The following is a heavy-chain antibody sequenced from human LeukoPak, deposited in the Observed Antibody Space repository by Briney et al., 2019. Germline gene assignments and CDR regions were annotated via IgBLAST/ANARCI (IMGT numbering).Heavy chain of an antibody. D-gene: IGHD3-22*01. J-gene: IGHJ4*02. Sequence: PGGSLRLSCAASGFDFRTTAMKWVRQAPGKGLEWVAAIAGDGGTYYADSVKGRFTVYRDTSKNTLFLHLNSLRAEDTALDYCTTLYYDSGSHWGQGALVTVSS. CDR1: GFDFRTTA. CDR2: IAGDGGT. V-gene: IGHV3-23*01. CDR3: TTLYYDSGSH.